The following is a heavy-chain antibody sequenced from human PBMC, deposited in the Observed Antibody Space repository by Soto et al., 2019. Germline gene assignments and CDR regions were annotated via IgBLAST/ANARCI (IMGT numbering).Heavy chain of an antibody. CDR1: GFSLSTTGVG. D-gene: IGHD6-13*01. V-gene: IGHV2-5*02. CDR3: AHSWGIAAAGTGRYYYGMYV. J-gene: IGHJ6*02. CDR2: IYWDDDK. Sequence: VSGPTLVNPTQTLTLTCTFSGFSLSTTGVGVSWIRQPPGKALEWLAVIYWDDDKRYSPSLKSRLTITKDTSKNQVVLTMTNMDPVDTATYYCAHSWGIAAAGTGRYYYGMYVWGQGTTDTVSS.